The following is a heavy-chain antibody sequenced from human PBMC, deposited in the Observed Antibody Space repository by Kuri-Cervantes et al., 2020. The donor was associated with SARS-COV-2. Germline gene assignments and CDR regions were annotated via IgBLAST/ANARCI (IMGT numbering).Heavy chain of an antibody. J-gene: IGHJ4*02. CDR1: GFTFSSYG. CDR3: ARVGPAHRFNYGDYFDY. CDR2: IWYDGSNK. V-gene: IGHV3-33*01. D-gene: IGHD4-17*01. Sequence: GGSLRLSCAASGFTFSSYGMHWVRQAPGKGLEWVAVIWYDGSNKYYADSVKGRFTISRDNSKNTLYLQMNSLRAEDTAVHYCARVGPAHRFNYGDYFDYWGQGTLVTVSS.